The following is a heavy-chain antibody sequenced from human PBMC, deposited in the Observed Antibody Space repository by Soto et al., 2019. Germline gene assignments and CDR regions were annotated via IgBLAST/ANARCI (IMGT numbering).Heavy chain of an antibody. CDR2: ISTNGGST. J-gene: IGHJ4*02. CDR3: LKGVYYYDSSGYYPFDY. V-gene: IGHV3-64D*06. D-gene: IGHD3-22*01. CDR1: GFTFSSYA. Sequence: GGSLRLSCSASGFTFSSYAMHWVRQAPGKGLKYVSSISTNGGSTHYADSVKGRFTISRDNSKNTLFLQMSSLRADDTAVYFCLKGVYYYDSSGYYPFDYWGQGTLVTVSS.